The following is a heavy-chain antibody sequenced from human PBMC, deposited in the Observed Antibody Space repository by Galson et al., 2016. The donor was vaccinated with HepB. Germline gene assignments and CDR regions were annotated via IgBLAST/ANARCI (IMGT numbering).Heavy chain of an antibody. D-gene: IGHD2-2*02. J-gene: IGHJ6*02. V-gene: IGHV1-18*01. CDR1: GYTFTSYG. CDR2: ISPYNGNT. Sequence: SVKVSCKASGYTFTSYGISWVRQAPGQGLEWLGWISPYNGNTKYAQKVQGRVTMTTDTSTSTVHMDLRSLTSDDTAGYYCARGGGMAVVPAPIRPYYIGVDGWGQGTTVTVSS. CDR3: ARGGGMAVVPAPIRPYYIGVDG.